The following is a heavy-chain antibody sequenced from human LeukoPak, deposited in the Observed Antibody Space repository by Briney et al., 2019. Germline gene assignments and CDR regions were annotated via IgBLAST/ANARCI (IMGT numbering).Heavy chain of an antibody. Sequence: PGGSLRLSCAASGFTFSSYAMHWVRQAPGKGLEWVAVISYDGSNKYYADSVKGRFTISRDNSKNTLYLQMNSLRAEDTAVYYCARVKQTPYSSSWARAFDIWGQGTMVTVSS. D-gene: IGHD6-13*01. J-gene: IGHJ3*02. V-gene: IGHV3-30-3*01. CDR2: ISYDGSNK. CDR3: ARVKQTPYSSSWARAFDI. CDR1: GFTFSSYA.